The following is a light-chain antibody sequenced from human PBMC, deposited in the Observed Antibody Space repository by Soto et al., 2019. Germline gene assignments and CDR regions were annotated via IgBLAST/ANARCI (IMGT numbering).Light chain of an antibody. CDR3: CSYGGSFPYV. CDR2: DVT. V-gene: IGLV2-11*01. Sequence: QSALTQPPSVSGSPGQSVTISCTGTSSDVGGYDYVSWYQQRPGKAPKLLIYDVTKRPSGVPDRFSGSKSGNTASLTISGLQAVDEADFYCCSYGGSFPYVFGTGTKSPS. CDR1: SSDVGGYDY. J-gene: IGLJ1*01.